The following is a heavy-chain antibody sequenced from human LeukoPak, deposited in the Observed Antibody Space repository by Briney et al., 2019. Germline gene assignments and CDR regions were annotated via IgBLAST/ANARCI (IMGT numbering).Heavy chain of an antibody. J-gene: IGHJ4*02. CDR3: ARLYCSGGSCYSGGFFDY. V-gene: IGHV4-59*12. D-gene: IGHD2-15*01. CDR2: IYYSGST. Sequence: PSETLSLTCTVSGGSISSYYWSWIRQPPGKGLEWIGYIYYSGSTNYNPSLKSRVTISVDTSKNQFSLKLSSVTAADTAVYYCARLYCSGGSCYSGGFFDYWGQGTLVTVSS. CDR1: GGSISSYY.